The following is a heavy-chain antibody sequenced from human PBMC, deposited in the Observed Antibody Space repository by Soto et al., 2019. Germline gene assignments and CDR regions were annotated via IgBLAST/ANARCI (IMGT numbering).Heavy chain of an antibody. D-gene: IGHD3-10*01. Sequence: QVQLQQWGAGVLKPSETLSLTCAVYGGSFSAYYWSWIRQPPGKGLEWIGEINHSGSTNYNPSLKSRVTISVDKSKNQFSLKLTSVTAADTAVYYCARVRWDQPWDFDYLGQGTLVTVSS. CDR2: INHSGST. CDR3: ARVRWDQPWDFDY. CDR1: GGSFSAYY. J-gene: IGHJ4*02. V-gene: IGHV4-34*01.